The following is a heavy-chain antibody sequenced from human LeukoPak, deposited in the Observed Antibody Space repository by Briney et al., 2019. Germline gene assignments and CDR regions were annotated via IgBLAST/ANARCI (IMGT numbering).Heavy chain of an antibody. J-gene: IGHJ4*02. V-gene: IGHV3-30-3*01. Sequence: PGGSLRLSCAASGFTFSSYAMQWVRQAPGKGLEWVALISYDGNNKYYAGSVKGRFTISRDNSKNTLYLQMNSLGAEDTAVYYCARDGTSVTPFDYWGQGTLVTVSS. D-gene: IGHD4-17*01. CDR3: ARDGTSVTPFDY. CDR2: ISYDGNNK. CDR1: GFTFSSYA.